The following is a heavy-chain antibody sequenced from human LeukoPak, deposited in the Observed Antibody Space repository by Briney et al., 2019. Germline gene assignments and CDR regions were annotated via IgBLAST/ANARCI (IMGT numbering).Heavy chain of an antibody. Sequence: SSETLSLTWSVSGASISRSTYYWGWIRQPPGKGLEWIGSVFHTGTAYYNPSLRSRVTISVDTSKNQFSLKLSFVTAADTAVYYCTKNDVGDYGTWGQGTLVIVSS. J-gene: IGHJ5*02. CDR1: GASISRSTYY. V-gene: IGHV4-39*01. CDR2: VFHTGTA. D-gene: IGHD4-17*01. CDR3: TKNDVGDYGT.